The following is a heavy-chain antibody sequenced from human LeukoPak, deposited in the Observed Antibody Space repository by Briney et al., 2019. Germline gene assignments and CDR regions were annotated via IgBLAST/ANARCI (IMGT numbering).Heavy chain of an antibody. CDR1: GFTFSSYS. Sequence: GGSLRLSCAAAGFTFSSYSMNWVRQAPGKGLEWGSYISSSSSTIYYADSVKGRFTISRDNAKNSLYLQMTSLRAEGTAVYYCARDIGDYWGEGTLVTVSS. V-gene: IGHV3-48*04. D-gene: IGHD3-16*02. J-gene: IGHJ4*02. CDR3: ARDIGDY. CDR2: ISSSSSTI.